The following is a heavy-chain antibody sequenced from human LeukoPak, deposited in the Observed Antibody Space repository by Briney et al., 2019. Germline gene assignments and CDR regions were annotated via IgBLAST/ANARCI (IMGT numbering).Heavy chain of an antibody. CDR1: GGSFSAYY. V-gene: IGHV4-34*01. D-gene: IGHD4-17*01. CDR3: ARAGYGDSDFDY. CDR2: INHSGNS. J-gene: IGHJ4*02. Sequence: SETLSLTCAVYGGSFSAYYWSWIRQPPGKGLEWIGEINHSGNSNYNPSLKSRVTISVDTSKNQFSLKLNSVTAADTAVYYCARAGYGDSDFDYWGQGTLVTVSS.